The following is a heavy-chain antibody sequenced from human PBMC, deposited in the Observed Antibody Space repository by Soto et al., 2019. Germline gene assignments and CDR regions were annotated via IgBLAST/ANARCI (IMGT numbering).Heavy chain of an antibody. CDR1: GFTFSSYG. D-gene: IGHD3-10*01. V-gene: IGHV3-30*18. J-gene: IGHJ6*02. CDR3: AKDYYGSGGGMDV. Sequence: QVQLVESGGGVVQPGRSLRLSCAASGFTFSSYGMHWVRQAPGKGLEWVAVISYDGSNKYYADSVKGRFTISRDNSKNTLYLQMNSRRAEDTAVYYCAKDYYGSGGGMDVWGQGTTVTVSS. CDR2: ISYDGSNK.